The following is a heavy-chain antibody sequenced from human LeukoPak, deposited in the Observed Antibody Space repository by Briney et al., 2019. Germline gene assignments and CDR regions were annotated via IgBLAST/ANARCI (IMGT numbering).Heavy chain of an antibody. J-gene: IGHJ4*02. D-gene: IGHD3-22*01. CDR1: GFTLSSYW. CDR2: IEEDGSEK. V-gene: IGHV3-7*03. CDR3: ARDIITMIVV. Sequence: GGSLRLSCAASGFTLSSYWMTWVRQAPGRGLEWVADIEEDGSEKYYVDSVKGRFTISRDNAKNSLYLQMNGLRAEDTAAYYCARDIITMIVVWGQGTLVTVSS.